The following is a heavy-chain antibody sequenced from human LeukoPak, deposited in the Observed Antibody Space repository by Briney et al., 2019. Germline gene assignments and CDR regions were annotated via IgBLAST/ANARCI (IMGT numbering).Heavy chain of an antibody. Sequence: ASVKVSCKASGGTFSSYAISWVRQAPGQGLEWMGRIIPILGIANYAQKFQGRVTITADKSTSTAYMELSSLRSEDTAVYYCAREGFDSSGYYYSHNFDYWGQGTPVTVSS. V-gene: IGHV1-69*04. CDR1: GGTFSSYA. D-gene: IGHD3-22*01. J-gene: IGHJ4*02. CDR2: IIPILGIA. CDR3: AREGFDSSGYYYSHNFDY.